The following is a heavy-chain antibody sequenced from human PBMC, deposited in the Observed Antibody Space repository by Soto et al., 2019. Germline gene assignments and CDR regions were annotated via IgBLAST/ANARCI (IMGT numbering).Heavy chain of an antibody. J-gene: IGHJ4*02. CDR3: ATTVTRGLYYFDY. D-gene: IGHD4-4*01. CDR1: GGSISSYY. CDR2: IYYSGST. V-gene: IGHV4-59*08. Sequence: SETLSLTCTVSGGSISSYYWSWIRQPPGKGLEWIGYIYYSGSTNYNPSLKSRVTISVDTSKNQFSLKLSSVTAADTAVYYCATTVTRGLYYFDYWGQGTLVTVSS.